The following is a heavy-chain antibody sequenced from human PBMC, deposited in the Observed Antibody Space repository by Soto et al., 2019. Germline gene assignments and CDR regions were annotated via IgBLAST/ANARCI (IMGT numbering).Heavy chain of an antibody. J-gene: IGHJ4*02. CDR1: GGSISSGDYY. CDR3: ARVRGVTYFDY. Sequence: QVQLQESGPGLVKPSQTLSLTCTVSGGSISSGDYYWSWIRQPPGKGLEWIGYIYYSGSTYYNPSHKSRVTISVDTSKNQFARKLTSVTAADTAVYYCARVRGVTYFDYWGQGTLVTVSS. V-gene: IGHV4-30-4*01. CDR2: IYYSGST. D-gene: IGHD3-10*01.